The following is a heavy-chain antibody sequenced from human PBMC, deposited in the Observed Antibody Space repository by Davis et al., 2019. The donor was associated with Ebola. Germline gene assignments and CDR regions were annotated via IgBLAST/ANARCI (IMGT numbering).Heavy chain of an antibody. CDR3: AREGYYYDSSGYGMDV. J-gene: IGHJ6*04. V-gene: IGHV1-2*06. CDR2: IKPNSGGT. Sequence: ASVKVSCKASGYTFTNYGITWVRQAPGQGLEWMGRIKPNSGGTNYAQKFQGRVTMTRDTSISTAYMELSRLRSDDTAVYYCAREGYYYDSSGYGMDVWGKGTTVTVSS. CDR1: GYTFTNYG. D-gene: IGHD3-22*01.